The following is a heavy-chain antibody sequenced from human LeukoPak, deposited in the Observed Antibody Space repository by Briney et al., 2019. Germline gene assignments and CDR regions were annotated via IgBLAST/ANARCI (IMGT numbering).Heavy chain of an antibody. V-gene: IGHV3-21*01. J-gene: IGHJ6*03. CDR1: GFTFSSYS. CDR3: ARASYDSSGKSYYYMDV. Sequence: GGSLRLSCAASGFTFSSYSMNWVRQAPGKGLEWVSSISSSSSYIYYADSVKGRFTISRDNAKNSLYLQMNSLRAGDTAVYYCARASYDSSGKSYYYMDVWGKGTTVTVSS. D-gene: IGHD3-22*01. CDR2: ISSSSSYI.